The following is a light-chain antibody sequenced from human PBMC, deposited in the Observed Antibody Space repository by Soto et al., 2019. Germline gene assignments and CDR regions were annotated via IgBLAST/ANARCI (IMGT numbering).Light chain of an antibody. CDR3: QQYGSSPLT. CDR2: GAS. Sequence: EILLTQSPGTLSLSPGERATLSCKASQSIDNNYLAWYQQKPGQAPRLLIHGASSGATGIPDRFSGSGSGTDFTLTISRLEPEDFAVYYCQQYGSSPLTFGLGTKLEIK. V-gene: IGKV3-20*01. J-gene: IGKJ2*01. CDR1: QSIDNNY.